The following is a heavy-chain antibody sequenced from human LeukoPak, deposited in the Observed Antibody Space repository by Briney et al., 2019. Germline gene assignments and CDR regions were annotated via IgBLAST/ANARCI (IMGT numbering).Heavy chain of an antibody. CDR2: IYSGGST. CDR1: GFTFSSYS. Sequence: QPGGSLRLSCAASGFTFSSYSMNWVRQAPGKGLEWVSVIYSGGSTYYADSVKGRFTISRDNSKNTLYLQMNSLRAEDTAVYYCAFLYGRISQCFQHWGQGTLVTVSS. J-gene: IGHJ1*01. CDR3: AFLYGRISQCFQH. D-gene: IGHD4-17*01. V-gene: IGHV3-53*01.